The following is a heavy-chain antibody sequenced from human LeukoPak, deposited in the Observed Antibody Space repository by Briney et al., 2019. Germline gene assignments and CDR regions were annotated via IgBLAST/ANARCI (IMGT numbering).Heavy chain of an antibody. CDR2: ISSSSSYI. D-gene: IGHD2-21*01. V-gene: IGHV3-21*01. CDR1: GFTFSSYS. Sequence: GGSLRLSCAASGFTFSSYSMNWVRQAPGKGLEWVSSISSSSSYIYYADSVKGRFTISRDNAKNSLYLQMNSLRAEDTAVYYCARVCGPSDDAFDIWGQGTMVTVSS. J-gene: IGHJ3*02. CDR3: ARVCGPSDDAFDI.